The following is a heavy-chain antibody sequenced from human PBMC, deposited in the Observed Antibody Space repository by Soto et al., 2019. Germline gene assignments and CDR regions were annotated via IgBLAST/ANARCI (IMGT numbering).Heavy chain of an antibody. CDR3: ASVTFGGVVLAH. Sequence: PSETLSLTCTVSAASFGKYYWTWIRQPPGKGLEWIGYIYFNGSTNYNPSLKRRVTISVDTSKKQISLNLTSVTDADTAVYFCASVTFGGVVLAHWGQGTLVTVSS. J-gene: IGHJ4*02. CDR2: IYFNGST. D-gene: IGHD3-16*01. V-gene: IGHV4-59*13. CDR1: AASFGKYY.